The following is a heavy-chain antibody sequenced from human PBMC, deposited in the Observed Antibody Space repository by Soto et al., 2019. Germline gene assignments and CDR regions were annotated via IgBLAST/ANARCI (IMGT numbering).Heavy chain of an antibody. J-gene: IGHJ5*02. V-gene: IGHV3-30*03. CDR1: GFTFSSYG. D-gene: IGHD3-10*01. CDR3: ATDQGIT. Sequence: PGGSLRLSCAASGFTFSSYGMHWVRQAPGKGLEWVAVISYDGSDKYYADSVKGRFTISRDNSKNTLYLQMNSLRAEDTAVYYCATDQGITWGRGTLVTVSS. CDR2: ISYDGSDK.